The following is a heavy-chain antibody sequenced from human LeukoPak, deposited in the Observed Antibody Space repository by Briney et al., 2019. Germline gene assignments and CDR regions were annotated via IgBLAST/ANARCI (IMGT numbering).Heavy chain of an antibody. Sequence: ASVKVSCKASGGTFSSYAISWVRQAPGQGLEWMGGIIPIFGAANYAQKLQGRVTMTTDTSTITAYMELRSLRSDDTAVYYCARDYVHYYYMDVWGKGTTVTVSS. J-gene: IGHJ6*03. D-gene: IGHD3-16*01. V-gene: IGHV1-69*05. CDR3: ARDYVHYYYMDV. CDR2: IIPIFGAA. CDR1: GGTFSSYA.